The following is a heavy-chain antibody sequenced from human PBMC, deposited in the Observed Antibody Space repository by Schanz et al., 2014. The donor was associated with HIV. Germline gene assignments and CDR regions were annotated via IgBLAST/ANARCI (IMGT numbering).Heavy chain of an antibody. J-gene: IGHJ2*01. Sequence: QVQLVQSGPEVKKPGASVRVSCETSGYTFFDYDINWVRQAPGQGLEWMGWVNPESGNTGMADTFLGRLSLTRFTSTGTAYMELDSLRAEDTAIYYCVRAASFHFDKEGYYRNWYFDFWGRGTLVAVSS. CDR2: VNPESGNT. CDR1: GYTFFDYD. V-gene: IGHV1-8*02. D-gene: IGHD1-26*01. CDR3: VRAASFHFDKEGYYRNWYFDF.